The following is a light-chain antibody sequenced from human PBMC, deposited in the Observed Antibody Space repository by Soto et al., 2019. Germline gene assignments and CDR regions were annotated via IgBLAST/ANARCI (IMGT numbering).Light chain of an antibody. CDR1: QSVSSY. V-gene: IGKV3-20*01. CDR2: DAS. Sequence: EIVVTQSPATLSLSPGERATLSCRASQSVSSYLAWYQQKPGQAPRLLIYDASNRATGIPDRFSGSGSGTDFTLTIGRLEPEDFAVYYCHQYGSSQTFGQGTKVDIK. J-gene: IGKJ1*01. CDR3: HQYGSSQT.